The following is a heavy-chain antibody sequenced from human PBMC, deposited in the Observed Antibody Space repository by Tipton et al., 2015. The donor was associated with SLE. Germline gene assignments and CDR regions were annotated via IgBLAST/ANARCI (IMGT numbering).Heavy chain of an antibody. V-gene: IGHV4-34*01. CDR3: ATSLNYYDSSCPEA. J-gene: IGHJ3*01. CDR1: GGSLSGYY. D-gene: IGHD3-22*01. Sequence: TLSLTCEVYGGSLSGYYWSWILQSPGKGLEWIGEINYSGSTRYNPYLKSLLTISVDASKNQFSLKMNFMTAADTAVYYCATSLNYYDSSCPEAWGQGTIVTVSS. CDR2: INYSGST.